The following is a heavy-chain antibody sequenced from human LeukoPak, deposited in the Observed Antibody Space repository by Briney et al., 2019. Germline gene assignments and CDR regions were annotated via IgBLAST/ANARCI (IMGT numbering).Heavy chain of an antibody. Sequence: GGSLRLSCAASGFTFSSYSMNWVRQAPGKGLEWVSSISSSSSYIYYADSVKGRFTISRDNAKNSLYLQMNSLRAEDTAVYYCARLRVKDYDFWSEYPDYWGQGTLVTVSS. CDR1: GFTFSSYS. J-gene: IGHJ4*02. D-gene: IGHD3-3*01. CDR2: ISSSSSYI. V-gene: IGHV3-21*04. CDR3: ARLRVKDYDFWSEYPDY.